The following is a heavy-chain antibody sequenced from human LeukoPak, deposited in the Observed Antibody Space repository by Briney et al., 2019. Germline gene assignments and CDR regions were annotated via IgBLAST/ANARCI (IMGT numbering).Heavy chain of an antibody. CDR2: INHSGST. D-gene: IGHD4-17*01. CDR1: GGSFSGYY. V-gene: IGHV4-34*01. Sequence: QSSETLSLTCAVYGGSFSGYYWSWIRQPPGKGLEWIGEINHSGSTNYNPSLKSRVTISVDTSKNQFSLKLSSVTAADTAVYYCARGPSTTVTQYYFDYWDQGTLVTVSS. CDR3: ARGPSTTVTQYYFDY. J-gene: IGHJ4*02.